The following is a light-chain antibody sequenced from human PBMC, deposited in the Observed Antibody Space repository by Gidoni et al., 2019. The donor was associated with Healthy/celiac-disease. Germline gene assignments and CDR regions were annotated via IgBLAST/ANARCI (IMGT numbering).Light chain of an antibody. CDR1: SSNIGAGYD. Sequence: QSVLTQPPSVSGAPGQRVPISCTGSSSNIGAGYDVHWYQPLPGTAPKLLIYGNSNRPSGVPDRFSGSKSGTSASLAITGLQAEDEADYYCQSYDSSHVVFGGGTKLTVL. J-gene: IGLJ2*01. CDR3: QSYDSSHVV. V-gene: IGLV1-40*01. CDR2: GNS.